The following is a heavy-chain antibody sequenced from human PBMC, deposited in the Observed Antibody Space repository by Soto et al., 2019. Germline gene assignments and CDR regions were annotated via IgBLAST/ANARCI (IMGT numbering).Heavy chain of an antibody. J-gene: IGHJ4*02. CDR3: ARGGSFGFPMNLDY. CDR2: IWYDGTNR. D-gene: IGHD3-16*01. CDR1: GFNFRTYG. V-gene: IGHV3-33*01. Sequence: TGGSLRLSCAVSGFNFRTYGMHWVRQAAGKGLEWVAVIWYDGTNRFYADSVKGRFTVSRDNSKNTVYLQMDSLRAEDTAVYYCARGGSFGFPMNLDYGGQGAQVTVSS.